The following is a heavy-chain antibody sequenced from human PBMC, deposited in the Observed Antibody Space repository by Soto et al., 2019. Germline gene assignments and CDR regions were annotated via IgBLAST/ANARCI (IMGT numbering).Heavy chain of an antibody. V-gene: IGHV3-23*01. J-gene: IGHJ3*02. CDR2: ISGSGSAT. CDR3: AKSYYYDGSGSLSSHAFDM. Sequence: PGGSLCLSCASSGFTFIKYSMRWVRQAPGKGLEWVSAISGSGSATYYADSVKGRFTISRDNSKSTVFLQMNRLRAEDTAVYYCAKSYYYDGSGSLSSHAFDMWGQGTMVTVSS. CDR1: GFTFIKYS. D-gene: IGHD3-22*01.